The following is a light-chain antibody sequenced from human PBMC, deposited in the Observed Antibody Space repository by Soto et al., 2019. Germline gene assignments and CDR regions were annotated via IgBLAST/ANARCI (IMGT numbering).Light chain of an antibody. Sequence: EIVLTQSPATLSLSPGERATLSCRASQSVSSDLAWYQQKPGQAPRLLIYDASNRVTGIPARFSGSESGTDFTLTISSLEPEDFAVYYCQQRGNWPRTFGQGPKVEIK. V-gene: IGKV3-11*01. J-gene: IGKJ1*01. CDR2: DAS. CDR1: QSVSSD. CDR3: QQRGNWPRT.